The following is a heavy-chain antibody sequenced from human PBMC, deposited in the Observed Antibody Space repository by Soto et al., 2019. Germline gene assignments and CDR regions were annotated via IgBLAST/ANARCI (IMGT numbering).Heavy chain of an antibody. CDR3: ARDLYARDGYNYYYYYGMDV. D-gene: IGHD5-12*01. J-gene: IGHJ6*02. V-gene: IGHV1-46*01. CDR1: GYTFTSYY. CDR2: INPSGGST. Sequence: ASVKVSCKASGYTFTSYYMHWVRQAPGQGLEWMGIINPSGGSTSYAQKFQGRVTMTRDTSTSTVYMELSSLRSEDTAVYYCARDLYARDGYNYYYYYGMDVRGQGTTVTVSS.